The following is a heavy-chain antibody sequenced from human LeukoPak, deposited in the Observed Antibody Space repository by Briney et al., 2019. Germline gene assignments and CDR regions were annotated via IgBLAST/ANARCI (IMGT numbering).Heavy chain of an antibody. CDR1: GGSFSGYY. D-gene: IGHD6-13*01. J-gene: IGHJ5*02. V-gene: IGHV4-34*01. CDR3: ARQDGQQLVRRWLDP. Sequence: SETLSLTCAVYGGSFSGYYWSWIRQPPGKGLEWIGEINHSGSTNYNPSLKSRVTISVDTSKNQFSLKLSSVTAADTAVYYCARQDGQQLVRRWLDPWGQGTLVTVSS. CDR2: INHSGST.